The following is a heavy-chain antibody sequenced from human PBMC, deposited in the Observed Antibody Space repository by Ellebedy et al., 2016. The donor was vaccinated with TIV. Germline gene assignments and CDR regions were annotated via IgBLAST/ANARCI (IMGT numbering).Heavy chain of an antibody. V-gene: IGHV3-72*01. Sequence: PGGSLRLSCAASGFTFSDYCMDWVRQAPGKGLEWVGRIKNKADSCITEYAASVRGRFTVSRDDSKDSLYLQMDSLKTEDTAVYYCTRASLGGSSSWYYWGRGTLVTVSS. D-gene: IGHD6-13*01. CDR2: IKNKADSCIT. CDR3: TRASLGGSSSWYY. CDR1: GFTFSDYC. J-gene: IGHJ4*02.